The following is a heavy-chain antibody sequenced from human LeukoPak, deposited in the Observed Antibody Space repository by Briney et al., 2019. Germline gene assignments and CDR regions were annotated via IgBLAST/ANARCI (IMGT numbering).Heavy chain of an antibody. J-gene: IGHJ4*02. CDR1: GFTFSSYS. CDR2: ISSSSSYI. D-gene: IGHD6-19*01. Sequence: PGGSLRLSCAASGFTFSSYSMNWVHQAPGKGLEWVSSISSSSSYIYYADSVKGRFTISRDNAKNSLYLQMNSLRAEDTAVYYCARISSGWYYLDYWGQGTLVTVSS. CDR3: ARISSGWYYLDY. V-gene: IGHV3-21*01.